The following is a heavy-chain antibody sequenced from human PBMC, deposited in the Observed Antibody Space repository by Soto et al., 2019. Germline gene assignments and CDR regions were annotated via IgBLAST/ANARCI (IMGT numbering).Heavy chain of an antibody. CDR2: ISGSGGST. CDR1: GFTFSSYA. CDR3: AKGQEGITYYYDSRGPDDAFDI. J-gene: IGHJ3*02. D-gene: IGHD3-22*01. Sequence: GGSLRLSCAASGFTFSSYAMSWVRQAPGKGLEWVSAISGSGGSTYYADSVKGRFTISRDNSKNTLYLQMNSLRAEDTAVYYCAKGQEGITYYYDSRGPDDAFDIWGQGTMVTVSS. V-gene: IGHV3-23*01.